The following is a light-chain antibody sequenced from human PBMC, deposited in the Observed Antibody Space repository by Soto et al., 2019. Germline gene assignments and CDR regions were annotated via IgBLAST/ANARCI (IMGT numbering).Light chain of an antibody. J-gene: IGLJ3*02. CDR1: SSDVGGYNY. V-gene: IGLV2-14*01. Sequence: QSALTQPASVSGSPGQSITISCTGTSSDVGGYNYVSWYQHHPGQAPKLMIHAVNSRPSGVSTRFSGSKSGNTASLTISGLQPEDEADYYCSSYTSSSTWVFGGGTKLTVL. CDR2: AVN. CDR3: SSYTSSSTWV.